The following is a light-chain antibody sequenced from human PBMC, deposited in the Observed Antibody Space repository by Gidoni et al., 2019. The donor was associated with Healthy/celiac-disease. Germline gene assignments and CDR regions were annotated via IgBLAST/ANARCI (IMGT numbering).Light chain of an antibody. V-gene: IGKV4-1*01. Sequence: DVVMTQSPDSLAVSLGEGATINCKSSQSVLYSSNNKNYLAWYQQKPGQPPKLLIYWASTRESGVPDRFSGSGSGTDFTLTISSLQAEYVAVYYCQQYYSTPLTFGGXTKVEIK. J-gene: IGKJ4*01. CDR2: WAS. CDR1: QSVLYSSNNKNY. CDR3: QQYYSTPLT.